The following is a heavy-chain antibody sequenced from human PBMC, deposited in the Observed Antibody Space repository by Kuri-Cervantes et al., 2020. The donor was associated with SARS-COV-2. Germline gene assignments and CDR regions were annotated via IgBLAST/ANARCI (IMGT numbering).Heavy chain of an antibody. J-gene: IGHJ4*02. D-gene: IGHD1-26*01. CDR2: IYSGGSST. Sequence: ETLSLTCAASGFTFSSYAMSWVRQAPGKGLEWVSVIYSGGSSTYYADSVKGRFTISRDNAKNSLYLQMNSLRDEDTAVYYCASGVYEEWELPGEDYWGQGTLVTVSS. V-gene: IGHV3-23*03. CDR1: GFTFSSYA. CDR3: ASGVYEEWELPGEDY.